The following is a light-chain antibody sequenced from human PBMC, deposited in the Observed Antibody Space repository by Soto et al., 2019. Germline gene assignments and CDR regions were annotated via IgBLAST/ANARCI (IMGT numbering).Light chain of an antibody. J-gene: IGKJ1*01. CDR2: GAS. Sequence: EIVLTQSPGTLSLSPGDRATLSCRASQSVGSNCLAWYQQKSGQSPRLLIYGASFRASGIPDRISGSGSGTAFTLTIMTLEPEDFAMYFCHQYDNSPRTFGQGTKVEIK. CDR3: HQYDNSPRT. CDR1: QSVGSNC. V-gene: IGKV3-20*01.